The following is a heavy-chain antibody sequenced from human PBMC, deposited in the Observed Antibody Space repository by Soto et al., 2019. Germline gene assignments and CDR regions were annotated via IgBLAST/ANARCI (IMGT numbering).Heavy chain of an antibody. J-gene: IGHJ3*01. CDR3: ARRIMMVHRGYAFDF. CDR1: GYTFTSYG. CDR2: ISAYNRKT. Sequence: QVQLVQSGGEVKKPGASVKVSCKASGYTFTSYGISWVRQVPGQGLEWMGWISAYNRKTIYAQNFQGRITMTTDTSTSTAYMELRSLRSDDTAVYCCARRIMMVHRGYAFDFWGQGTMVTVSS. V-gene: IGHV1-18*04. D-gene: IGHD3-16*01.